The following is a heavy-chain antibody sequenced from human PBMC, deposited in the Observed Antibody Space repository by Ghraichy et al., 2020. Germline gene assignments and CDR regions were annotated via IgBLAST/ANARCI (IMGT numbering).Heavy chain of an antibody. V-gene: IGHV3-23*01. D-gene: IGHD5-18*01. CDR1: GFTFRSYA. CDR3: AKGTMVNDSFAMDV. Sequence: GGSLRLSCAASGFTFRSYAMSWVRQAPRKGLEWVSTIIGSGDSTNSADSVQGRFTISRDNSKNTLYLQMNNLRAEDAAVYYCAKGTMVNDSFAMDVWGQGTTVTVSS. CDR2: IIGSGDST. J-gene: IGHJ6*02.